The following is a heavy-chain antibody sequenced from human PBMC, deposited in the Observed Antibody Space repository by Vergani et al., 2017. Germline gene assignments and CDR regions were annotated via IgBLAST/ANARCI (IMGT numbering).Heavy chain of an antibody. V-gene: IGHV1-69*18. CDR2: IIPIFGTA. CDR1: GGTFSSYA. J-gene: IGHJ2*01. D-gene: IGHD3-22*01. Sequence: QVQLVQSGAEVKKPGSSVKVSCKASGGTFSSYAISWVRQAPGQGLEWMGRIIPIFGTANYAQKFQGRVTITADESTSTAYMELGSLRSEDTAVYYCARVASNYYDSSGYYNYHWYFDLWGRGTLVTVSS. CDR3: ARVASNYYDSSGYYNYHWYFDL.